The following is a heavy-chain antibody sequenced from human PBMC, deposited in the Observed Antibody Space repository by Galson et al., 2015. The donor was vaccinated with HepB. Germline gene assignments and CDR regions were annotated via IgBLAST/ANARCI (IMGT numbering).Heavy chain of an antibody. J-gene: IGHJ3*02. CDR2: IYYSGST. CDR1: GGSISSYY. CDR3: AREATLGAFDI. Sequence: ETLSLTCTVSGGSISSYYWSWIRQPPGKGLEWIGYIYYSGSTNYNPSLKSRVTISVDTSKNQFSLKLSSVTAADTAVYYCAREATLGAFDIWGQGTMVTASS. D-gene: IGHD3-16*01. V-gene: IGHV4-59*01.